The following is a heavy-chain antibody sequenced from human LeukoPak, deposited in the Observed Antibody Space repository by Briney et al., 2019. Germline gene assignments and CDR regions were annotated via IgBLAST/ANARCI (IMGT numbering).Heavy chain of an antibody. CDR1: DDPINSGVYY. CDR2: IYTSGTTT. D-gene: IGHD6-6*01. Sequence: SETLSLTCTVSDDPINSGVYYWNWIRQPAGKGLEWIGHIYTSGTTTNSNPSLKSRVAISLDTSKNQFSLKLSSVTAADTAVYYCARPSETSIAARRWDFDYWGQGTLVTVSS. V-gene: IGHV4-61*09. J-gene: IGHJ4*02. CDR3: ARPSETSIAARRWDFDY.